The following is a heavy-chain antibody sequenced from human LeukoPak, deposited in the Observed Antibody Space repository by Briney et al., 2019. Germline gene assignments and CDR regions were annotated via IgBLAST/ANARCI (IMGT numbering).Heavy chain of an antibody. CDR1: GYAFTSYD. V-gene: IGHV1-8*01. Sequence: GASGKVSCKASGYAFTSYDINWVRQATGQGLEWMGWMNPNSGNTGYAQKFQGRVTMTRNTSISTAYMELSSLRSEDTAVYYCARGTYDSSGYYYVLPYYYYYYMDVWGKGTTVTVSS. CDR2: MNPNSGNT. D-gene: IGHD3-22*01. J-gene: IGHJ6*03. CDR3: ARGTYDSSGYYYVLPYYYYYYMDV.